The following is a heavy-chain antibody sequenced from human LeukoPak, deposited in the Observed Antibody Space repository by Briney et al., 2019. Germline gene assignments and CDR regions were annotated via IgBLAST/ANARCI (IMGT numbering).Heavy chain of an antibody. V-gene: IGHV4-59*11. D-gene: IGHD5-12*01. CDR3: ARGYGGYGIFDY. J-gene: IGHJ4*02. CDR1: GGSITSHF. CDR2: IHYSGST. Sequence: SETLSLTCSVSGGSITSHFWSWIRQPPGKGLEWIGYIHYSGSTYYNPSLKSRVTISVDTSKNQFSLKLSSVTAADTAVYYCARGYGGYGIFDYWGQGTLATVSS.